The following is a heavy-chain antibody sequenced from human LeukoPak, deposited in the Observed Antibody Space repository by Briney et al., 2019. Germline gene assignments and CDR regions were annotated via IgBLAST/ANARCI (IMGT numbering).Heavy chain of an antibody. CDR2: ISSSSCYI. CDR3: ARDMPDYDFWSGYLGRFFGMDV. CDR1: GFPFSSYS. J-gene: IGHJ6*02. V-gene: IGHV3-21*01. Sequence: SGVPLRLPCRASGFPFSSYSMNWLRGSTGKAVEGGSYISSSSCYIYYADSVRGQFTISRDNAKNSLYLQMNSLRAEDTAVYYCARDMPDYDFWSGYLGRFFGMDVWGQGTTVTVSS. D-gene: IGHD3-3*01.